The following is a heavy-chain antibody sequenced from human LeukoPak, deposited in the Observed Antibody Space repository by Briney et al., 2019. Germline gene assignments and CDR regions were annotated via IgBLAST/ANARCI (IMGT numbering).Heavy chain of an antibody. CDR3: SGAAPSGSRGPLYP. CDR2: IYYSGST. V-gene: IGHV4-59*01. Sequence: SETLSVTCTVSVGSTSSTFRRCVRQPPGKGLEWIGYIYYSGSTNYNPSLKSRVTLSVDTSKNQFSLKLRSVTASDTGVSYWSGAAPSGSRGPLYPWGQGTLVTVSS. D-gene: IGHD6-6*01. J-gene: IGHJ5*02. CDR1: VGSTSSTF.